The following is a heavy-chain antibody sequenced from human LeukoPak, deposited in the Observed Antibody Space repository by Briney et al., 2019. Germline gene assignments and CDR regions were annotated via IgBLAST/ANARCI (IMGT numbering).Heavy chain of an antibody. Sequence: ASVKVSCKASGYTFTSYYMHWVRQAPGQGLEWMGIINPSGGSTSYAQKLQGRVTMTRDTSTSTVYMELNSLRSEDTAVYYCATGPWGEFDPWGQGTLVTVSS. CDR1: GYTFTSYY. V-gene: IGHV1-46*01. J-gene: IGHJ5*02. CDR3: ATGPWGEFDP. CDR2: INPSGGST. D-gene: IGHD7-27*01.